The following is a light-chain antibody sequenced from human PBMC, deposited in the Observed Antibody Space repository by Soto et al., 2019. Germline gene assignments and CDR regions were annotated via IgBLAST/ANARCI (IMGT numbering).Light chain of an antibody. CDR3: AAWDDSLNGYI. V-gene: IGLV1-44*01. CDR1: SSHIGSNT. Sequence: QALSTQPPCASGTSGQRVNIPCSGSSSHIGSNTVNWYQQLPGTAPKLLIYSNNQRPSGVPDRFSGSKSGTSASLAISGLQSEDEADYYSAAWDDSLNGYIFGTGTKVTVL. J-gene: IGLJ1*01. CDR2: SNN.